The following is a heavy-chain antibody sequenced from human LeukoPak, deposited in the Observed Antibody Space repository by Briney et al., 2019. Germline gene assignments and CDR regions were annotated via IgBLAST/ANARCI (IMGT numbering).Heavy chain of an antibody. J-gene: IGHJ3*02. CDR3: ARAGRVLWFGELYAFDI. Sequence: ASVKVSCKASGYTFTGYYMHWVRQAPGQGLEWMGWINPNSGGTNYAQKFQGRVTMTRDTPISTAYMELSRLRSDDTAVYYCARAGRVLWFGELYAFDIWGQGTMVTVSS. D-gene: IGHD3-10*01. CDR2: INPNSGGT. CDR1: GYTFTGYY. V-gene: IGHV1-2*02.